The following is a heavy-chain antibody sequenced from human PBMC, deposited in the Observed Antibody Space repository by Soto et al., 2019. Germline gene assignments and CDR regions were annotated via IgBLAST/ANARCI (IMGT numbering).Heavy chain of an antibody. V-gene: IGHV2-5*01. Sequence: QITLKESGPTLVKPTQTLTLTCTFSGFSLSTSGVGVGWIRQPPGKALEWLALIYWNDYKRYSPSLKSRLTITKDTSKNQVVLTMTNMDPVDTATYCCAHWGGTAMVHDYWGQGTLVTVSS. CDR1: GFSLSTSGVG. CDR3: AHWGGTAMVHDY. D-gene: IGHD5-18*01. J-gene: IGHJ4*02. CDR2: IYWNDYK.